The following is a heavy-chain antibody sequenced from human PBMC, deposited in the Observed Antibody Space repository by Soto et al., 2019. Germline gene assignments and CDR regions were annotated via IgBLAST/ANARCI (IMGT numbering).Heavy chain of an antibody. CDR1: GGTFSSYA. D-gene: IGHD3-3*01. CDR3: ARFPVDPYYDFWSGYYTQGAFDI. CDR2: IIPIFGTA. V-gene: IGHV1-69*01. J-gene: IGHJ3*02. Sequence: QVQLVQSGAEVKKPGSSVKVSCKASGGTFSSYAISWVRQAPGQGLEWMGGIIPIFGTANYAQKFQGRVTITADESTSTAYMELSSLRSEDTAVYYCARFPVDPYYDFWSGYYTQGAFDIWGQGTMVTVSS.